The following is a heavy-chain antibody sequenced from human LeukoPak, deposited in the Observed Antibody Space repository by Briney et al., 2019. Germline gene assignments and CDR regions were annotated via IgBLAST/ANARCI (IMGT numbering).Heavy chain of an antibody. CDR2: MNPDSGDT. J-gene: IGHJ4*02. CDR3: ARGLGTYDSSELTWPMISF. D-gene: IGHD3-22*01. V-gene: IGHV1-8*01. Sequence: ASVKVSCKASGYTFTSYGINWVRQAPGQGLEWMGWMNPDSGDTAYAQKFQGRITMTRTTSISTAYLDLSGLRSEDTAVYYCARGLGTYDSSELTWPMISFWGQGTLVTVSS. CDR1: GYTFTSYG.